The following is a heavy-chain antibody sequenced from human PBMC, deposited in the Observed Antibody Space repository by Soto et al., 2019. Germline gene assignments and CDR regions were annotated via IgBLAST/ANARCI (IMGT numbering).Heavy chain of an antibody. CDR2: GSYSGTT. Sequence: PSETLSLTCTVSGVSVSSGSFYWACIRQPPGQGLEWIGFGSYSGTTNYKPSLKSRVNISVDTSRSQISLKVSSLTTADTAVYYCARGATVTQYDYWGQGTLVTVSS. D-gene: IGHD4-17*01. CDR3: ARGATVTQYDY. CDR1: GVSVSSGSFY. V-gene: IGHV4-61*01. J-gene: IGHJ4*02.